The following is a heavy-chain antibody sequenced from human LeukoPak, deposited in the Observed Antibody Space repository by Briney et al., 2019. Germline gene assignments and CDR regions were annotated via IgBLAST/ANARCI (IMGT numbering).Heavy chain of an antibody. Sequence: PGGSLRLSCAASGFSFSGYWMTWVRQAPGKGLEWVANVKSDGSEKYYVDSVKGRFTISRDNAKNSLYLQMNSLRVEDTAVYFCANWGSSLGFDYWGQGTLVTVSS. V-gene: IGHV3-7*01. CDR3: ANWGSSLGFDY. CDR2: VKSDGSEK. J-gene: IGHJ4*02. CDR1: GFSFSGYW. D-gene: IGHD7-27*01.